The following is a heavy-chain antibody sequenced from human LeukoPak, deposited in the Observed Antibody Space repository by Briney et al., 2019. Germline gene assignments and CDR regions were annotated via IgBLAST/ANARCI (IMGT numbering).Heavy chain of an antibody. V-gene: IGHV3-30*02. CDR2: IRFDGRNK. D-gene: IGHD5-12*01. CDR3: ANEDSGYGFVY. J-gene: IGHJ4*02. Sequence: GGSLRLSCAASGFSFSNYGMHWVRQAPGKGLEWVAFIRFDGRNKFYADSVKGRFTISRDNSKNTLSPQMNSLRAEDTAVYYCANEDSGYGFVYWGQGTLVTVSA. CDR1: GFSFSNYG.